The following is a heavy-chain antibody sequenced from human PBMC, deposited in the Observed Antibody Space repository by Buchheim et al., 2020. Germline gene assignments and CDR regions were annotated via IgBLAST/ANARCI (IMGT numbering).Heavy chain of an antibody. CDR3: AVNYYYGSGSYLSWFDP. V-gene: IGHV3-48*01. CDR2: ISSSSSTI. D-gene: IGHD3-10*01. CDR1: GFTFSSYS. Sequence: EVQLVESGGGLVQPGGSLRLSCAASGFTFSSYSMNWVRQAPGQGLEWVSYISSSSSTIYYASSVKGRFTISRDNAKNSLYLQMNSLRAEDTGVYYCAVNYYYGSGSYLSWFDPWGQGTL. J-gene: IGHJ5*02.